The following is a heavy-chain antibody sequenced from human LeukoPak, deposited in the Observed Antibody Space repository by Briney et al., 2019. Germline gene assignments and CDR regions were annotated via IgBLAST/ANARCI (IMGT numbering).Heavy chain of an antibody. CDR1: GGTFSSYA. Sequence: ASVKVSCKASGGTFSSYAISWVRQAPGQGLEWMGGIIPIFGTANYAQKFQGRVTITADKSTSTAYMELSSLRSEDTAVYYCARTITMVRGVMEDDIWGQGTMVTVSS. J-gene: IGHJ3*02. CDR3: ARTITMVRGVMEDDI. V-gene: IGHV1-69*06. D-gene: IGHD3-10*01. CDR2: IIPIFGTA.